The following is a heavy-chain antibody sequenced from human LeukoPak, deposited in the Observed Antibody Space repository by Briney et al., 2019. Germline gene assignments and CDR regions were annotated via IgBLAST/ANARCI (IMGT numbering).Heavy chain of an antibody. J-gene: IGHJ4*02. CDR2: VNPTAGSR. Sequence: GASVKVSCRASGHTFTDYYLHWVRQAPGQGLQWMGMVNPTAGSRAYAQDFQDRVTMTRDTSTSTVYMELYSLRSKDTAMYYCARDLTNWGQGTLVTVSS. V-gene: IGHV1-46*03. CDR3: ARDLTN. CDR1: GHTFTDYY.